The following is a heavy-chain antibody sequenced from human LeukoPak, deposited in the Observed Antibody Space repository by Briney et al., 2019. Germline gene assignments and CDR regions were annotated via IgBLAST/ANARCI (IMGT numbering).Heavy chain of an antibody. J-gene: IGHJ3*02. CDR3: ARSGRGSAFDI. Sequence: SETLSLTCAVSGGSISSSNWWSWVRQPPGKGLEWIGEIYHSGSTNYNPSLKGRVTISVDKSKNQFSLKLSSVTAADTAVYYCARSGRGSAFDIWGQGTMVTVSS. CDR2: IYHSGST. CDR1: GGSISSSNW. V-gene: IGHV4-4*02. D-gene: IGHD3-16*01.